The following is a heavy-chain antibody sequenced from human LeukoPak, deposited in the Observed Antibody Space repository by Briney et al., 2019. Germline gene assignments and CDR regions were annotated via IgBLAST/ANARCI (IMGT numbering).Heavy chain of an antibody. V-gene: IGHV1-8*01. D-gene: IGHD3-10*01. Sequence: ASVKVSCKASGYTFTNYDINWVRQATGQGLEWMGWMNPNSGYIGYAQKFQGRVTMTRNTSISTVYMDLSSLRSEDTAVYYCARDRMVRGVISNWFDPWGQGTLVTVSS. CDR2: MNPNSGYI. J-gene: IGHJ5*02. CDR3: ARDRMVRGVISNWFDP. CDR1: GYTFTNYD.